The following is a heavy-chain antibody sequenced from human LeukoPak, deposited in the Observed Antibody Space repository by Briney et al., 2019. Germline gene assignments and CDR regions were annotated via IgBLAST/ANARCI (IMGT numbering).Heavy chain of an antibody. CDR1: AFTFSSYA. J-gene: IGHJ4*02. CDR3: AKEAGYSGYDYPDY. CDR2: ISGSAYST. V-gene: IGHV3-23*01. D-gene: IGHD5-12*01. Sequence: AESLRLSCAAYAFTFSSYAMSWVRQAPGKGLEWVSGISGSAYSTYYADSVQGRFTISRDNSKNTLYLQMNSLRAEDTAVYYCAKEAGYSGYDYPDYWGQGTLVTVSS.